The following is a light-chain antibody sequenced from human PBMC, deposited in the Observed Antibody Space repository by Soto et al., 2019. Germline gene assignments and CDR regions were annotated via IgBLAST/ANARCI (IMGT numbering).Light chain of an antibody. CDR2: DAS. Sequence: DIQMTQSPSSLSAFVGDRVTITCQASQDISNYLNWYQQKPGKAPKLLIYDASNLQTGVPSRFSGSGSGTDFTFIIISRQTEDIATYYCQQYDNLPLTFGGGTKVEIK. CDR1: QDISNY. V-gene: IGKV1-33*01. CDR3: QQYDNLPLT. J-gene: IGKJ4*01.